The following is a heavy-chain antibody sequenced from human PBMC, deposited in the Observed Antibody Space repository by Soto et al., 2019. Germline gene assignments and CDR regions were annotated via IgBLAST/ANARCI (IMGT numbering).Heavy chain of an antibody. CDR2: IYYSGST. V-gene: IGHV4-31*03. D-gene: IGHD6-13*01. J-gene: IGHJ5*02. CDR3: AREHSSSWNNWFDP. Sequence: QVQLQESGPGLVKPSQTLSLTCTVSGGSISSGGYYWSWIRQHPGKGLEWFGYIYYSGSTYYDPSLKSRFTISVDTSKNQFSLKLSSVTAADTAVYYWAREHSSSWNNWFDPWGQGTLVTVSS. CDR1: GGSISSGGYY.